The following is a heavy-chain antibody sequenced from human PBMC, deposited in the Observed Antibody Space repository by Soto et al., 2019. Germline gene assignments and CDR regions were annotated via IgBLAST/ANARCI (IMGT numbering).Heavy chain of an antibody. J-gene: IGHJ4*02. V-gene: IGHV2-5*02. CDR3: AHIVVRSGSSFNY. CDR1: GLSLSTSGVG. D-gene: IGHD3-10*01. Sequence: QITLKESGPTLVKPTQTLTLTCTFSGLSLSTSGVGVGWIRQPPGKALEWLALIHWDDDKRYSPSLKSRLTIPKDTSKNQVVLTMTSVDPVDTATYYCAHIVVRSGSSFNYWGQGTLVTVSS. CDR2: IHWDDDK.